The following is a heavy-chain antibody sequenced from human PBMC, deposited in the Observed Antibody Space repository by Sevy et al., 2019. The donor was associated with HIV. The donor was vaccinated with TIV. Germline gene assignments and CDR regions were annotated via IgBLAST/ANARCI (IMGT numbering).Heavy chain of an antibody. Sequence: GGSLRLSCAASGFTFSSYWMHWVRQAPGKGLVWVSRINSDGSSTSYADSVKGRFTISRDNAKNTLYLQMNRLRAEDTAVYYCARGPNNWNYVGGSWFDPWGQGTLVTVSS. CDR1: GFTFSSYW. V-gene: IGHV3-74*01. CDR2: INSDGSST. D-gene: IGHD1-7*01. J-gene: IGHJ5*02. CDR3: ARGPNNWNYVGGSWFDP.